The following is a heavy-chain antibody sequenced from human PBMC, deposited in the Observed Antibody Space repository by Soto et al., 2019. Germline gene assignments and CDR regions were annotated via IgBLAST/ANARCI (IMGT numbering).Heavy chain of an antibody. CDR2: ISGSGGST. CDR3: AKDPNYYDFWSGYYLTPFDY. D-gene: IGHD3-3*01. Sequence: GGSLRLSCAASGFTFSSYAMSWVRQAPGKGLEWVSAISGSGGSTYYANSVKGRFTISRDNSKNTLYLQMNSLRAEDTAVYYCAKDPNYYDFWSGYYLTPFDYWGQGTLVTVSS. J-gene: IGHJ4*02. V-gene: IGHV3-23*01. CDR1: GFTFSSYA.